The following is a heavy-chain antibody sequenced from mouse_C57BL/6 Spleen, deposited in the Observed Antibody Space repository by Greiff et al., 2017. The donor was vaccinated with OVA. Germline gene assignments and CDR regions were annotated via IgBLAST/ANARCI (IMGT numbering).Heavy chain of an antibody. V-gene: IGHV2-5*01. D-gene: IGHD1-1*01. J-gene: IGHJ4*01. CDR3: AKEDCYGSSYEDYAMDY. Sequence: VQLVESGPGLVQPSQSLSITCTVSGFSLTSYGVHWVRQSPGKGLEWLGVIWRGGSTDYNAAFMSRLSITKDNSKSQVFFKMNSLQADDTAIYYCAKEDCYGSSYEDYAMDYWGQGTSVTVSS. CDR2: IWRGGST. CDR1: GFSLTSYG.